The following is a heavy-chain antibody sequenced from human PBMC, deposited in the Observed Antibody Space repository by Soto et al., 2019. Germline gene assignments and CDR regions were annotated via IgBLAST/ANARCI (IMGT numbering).Heavy chain of an antibody. CDR1: GGTFSSYT. CDR3: PRTRLAGYGMVV. Sequence: QVQLVQSGAEVKKPGSSMKVSCKASGGTFSSYTISWVRQAPGQGLEWMGRIIPILGITNYAQKFQGRVTITADKSTSTAYMELSSLRSEDTAVYYCPRTRLAGYGMVVWGQGTTVTVSS. V-gene: IGHV1-69*02. D-gene: IGHD3-9*01. J-gene: IGHJ6*02. CDR2: IIPILGIT.